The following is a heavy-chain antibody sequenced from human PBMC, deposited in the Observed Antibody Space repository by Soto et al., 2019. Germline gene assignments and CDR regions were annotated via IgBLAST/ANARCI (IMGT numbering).Heavy chain of an antibody. CDR2: IYYSGST. CDR3: ASSKRGYSGYDLSFDY. D-gene: IGHD5-12*01. V-gene: IGHV4-30-4*01. J-gene: IGHJ4*02. Sequence: SETLSLTCTVSGGSISSGDYYWSWIRQPPGKGLEWIGYIYYSGSTYYNPSLKSRVTISVDTSKNQFSLKLSSVTAADTAVYYCASSKRGYSGYDLSFDYWGQGTLVTVSS. CDR1: GGSISSGDYY.